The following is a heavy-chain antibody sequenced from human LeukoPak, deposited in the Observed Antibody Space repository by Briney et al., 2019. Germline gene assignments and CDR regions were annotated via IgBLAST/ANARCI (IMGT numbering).Heavy chain of an antibody. V-gene: IGHV6-1*01. CDR3: ARGRPGSKVLRYFDRAGYYYGMDV. J-gene: IGHJ6*02. CDR2: TYYRSKWYN. D-gene: IGHD3-9*01. Sequence: SQTLSLTCAISGDSVSSNSAAWNWIRQSPSRGLEWLGRTYYRSKWYNDYAVSVKSRITINPDTSKNQFSLQLNSVTPEDTAVYYCARGRPGSKVLRYFDRAGYYYGMDVWGQGTTVTVSS. CDR1: GDSVSSNSAA.